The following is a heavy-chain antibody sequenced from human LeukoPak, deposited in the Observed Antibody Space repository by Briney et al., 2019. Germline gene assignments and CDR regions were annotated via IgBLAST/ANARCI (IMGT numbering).Heavy chain of an antibody. CDR3: ARDRGDDFWSGYNDAFDI. Sequence: ASVKVSCKASGYTFSSYAITWVRQAPGQGLEWMGWISAYNGNTNYAQKLQGRVTMTTDTSTSTAYMELRSLRSDDTAVYYCARDRGDDFWSGYNDAFDIWGQGTMVTVSS. D-gene: IGHD3-3*01. J-gene: IGHJ3*02. CDR1: GYTFSSYA. V-gene: IGHV1-18*01. CDR2: ISAYNGNT.